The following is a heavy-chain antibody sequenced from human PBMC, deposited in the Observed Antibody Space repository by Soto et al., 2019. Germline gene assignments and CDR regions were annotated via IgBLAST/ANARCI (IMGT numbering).Heavy chain of an antibody. Sequence: SETLSLTCAVSGGSISSSNWWSWVRQPPGKGLEWIGEIYHSGSTNYNPSLKSRVTISVDKSKNQLSLKLSSVTAADTALYYCARVFRDILTGYYHFDYWGQGTLVTVSS. CDR3: ARVFRDILTGYYHFDY. V-gene: IGHV4-4*02. D-gene: IGHD3-9*01. CDR1: GGSISSSNW. J-gene: IGHJ4*02. CDR2: IYHSGST.